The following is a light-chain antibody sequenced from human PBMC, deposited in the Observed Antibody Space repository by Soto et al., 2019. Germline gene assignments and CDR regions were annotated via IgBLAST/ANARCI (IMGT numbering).Light chain of an antibody. V-gene: IGKV3-20*01. CDR1: RSVSSNY. Sequence: EIRLTQSPGTLSFSPAERATRYCRASRSVSSNYVAWYQQKPGQDPRIIIYGESSRATGIKDRFSGSGSGTDFTLTIRSMQPEDFAVYYCKPYGSSPSTLGGGTKVDLK. CDR3: KPYGSSPST. CDR2: GES. J-gene: IGKJ4*01.